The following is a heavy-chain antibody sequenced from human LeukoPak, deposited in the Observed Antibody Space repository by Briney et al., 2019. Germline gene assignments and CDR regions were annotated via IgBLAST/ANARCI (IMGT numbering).Heavy chain of an antibody. Sequence: SETLSLTCTVSGGSISSSSHYWGWIRQPPGKGLEWIGSMYYSGSTYYNPSLKSRVTISVDTSKNQFSLKLSSVTAADTAVYYCARGPPPDFDCWGQGTLVTVSS. CDR3: ARGPPPDFDC. CDR2: MYYSGST. CDR1: GGSISSSSHY. J-gene: IGHJ4*02. V-gene: IGHV4-39*07.